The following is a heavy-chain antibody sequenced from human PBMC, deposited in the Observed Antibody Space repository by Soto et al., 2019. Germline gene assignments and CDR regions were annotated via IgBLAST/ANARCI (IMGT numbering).Heavy chain of an antibody. CDR1: GFTFSSYG. J-gene: IGHJ4*02. CDR3: AREVSYYDSSGYYYYFDY. D-gene: IGHD3-22*01. V-gene: IGHV3-33*01. CDR2: IWYDGSNK. Sequence: GGSLRLSCAASGFTFSSYGMHWVRQAPGKGLEWVAVIWYDGSNKYYADSVKGRFTISRDNSKNTLYLQMNSLRAEDTAVYYCAREVSYYDSSGYYYYFDYWGQGTLVTISS.